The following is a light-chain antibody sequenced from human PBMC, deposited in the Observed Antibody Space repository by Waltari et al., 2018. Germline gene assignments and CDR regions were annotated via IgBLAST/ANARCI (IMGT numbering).Light chain of an antibody. CDR3: CSYAGSSTFV. V-gene: IGLV2-23*02. CDR2: DVS. CDR1: SSDAGGYNY. Sequence: QSALTQPASVSGSPGQSITISCTGTSSDAGGYNYGSWYQQHPGKAPKLMIYDVSKRPSGVSNRFSGSKSGNTASLTISGLQAEDEADYYCCSYAGSSTFVFGTGTKVTVL. J-gene: IGLJ1*01.